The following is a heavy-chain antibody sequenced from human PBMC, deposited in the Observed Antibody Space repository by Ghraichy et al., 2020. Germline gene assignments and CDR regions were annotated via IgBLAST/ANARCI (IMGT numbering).Heavy chain of an antibody. CDR3: ARERREGPIMLGHY. D-gene: IGHD3-10*02. CDR1: GFTFSTFA. CDR2: DGNSK. J-gene: IGHJ4*02. Sequence: GESLNISCAASGFTFSTFAMHWVRQAPGKGLEWVAVDGNSKYYADSVRGRFTVSRDNSKNTLYLQMNSLRPEDTAVYYCARERREGPIMLGHYWGQGTQVTVSS. V-gene: IGHV3-30-3*01.